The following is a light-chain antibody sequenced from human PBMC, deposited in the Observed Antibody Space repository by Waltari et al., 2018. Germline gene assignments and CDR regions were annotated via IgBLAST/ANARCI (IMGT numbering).Light chain of an antibody. J-gene: IGLJ3*02. Sequence: QSVLTQPPSVSAAPGQKVTISRSGSSSNIGNNCVSWYQQLPGTAPKPLIYDNNKRPSGIPDRFSGSKSGTSATLGITGLQTGDEADYYCGTWDSSLSVVFGGGTKLTVL. CDR2: DNN. V-gene: IGLV1-51*01. CDR1: SSNIGNNC. CDR3: GTWDSSLSVV.